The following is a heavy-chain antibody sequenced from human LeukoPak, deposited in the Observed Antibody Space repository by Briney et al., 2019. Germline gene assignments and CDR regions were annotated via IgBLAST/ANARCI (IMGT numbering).Heavy chain of an antibody. CDR1: GFTFTDYG. V-gene: IGHV3-33*01. J-gene: IGHJ4*02. CDR3: ARDAADTAMAYYFDY. Sequence: GGSLRLSCASSGFTFTDYGMHWVRQAPGKGLEGVAVIWYDGSNKYYADSVKGRFTISRDNSKNTLYLQVNSLRAEDTAVYYCARDAADTAMAYYFDYWGQGTLVTVSS. CDR2: IWYDGSNK. D-gene: IGHD5-18*01.